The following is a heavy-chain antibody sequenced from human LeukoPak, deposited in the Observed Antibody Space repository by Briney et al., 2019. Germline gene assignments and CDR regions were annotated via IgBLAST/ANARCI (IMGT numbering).Heavy chain of an antibody. V-gene: IGHV4-39*07. CDR1: GGSLISTDHH. Sequence: SETLSLTCVVSGGSLISTDHHWGWIRQTPGKGLEWIGSMSHSGTTYYNPSLMSRVTMSVDTSKNYFSLQLSSVTAADTAVYFCASDWAPGQGRMFDHWGQGTLITVSS. D-gene: IGHD3-16*01. J-gene: IGHJ4*02. CDR3: ASDWAPGQGRMFDH. CDR2: MSHSGTT.